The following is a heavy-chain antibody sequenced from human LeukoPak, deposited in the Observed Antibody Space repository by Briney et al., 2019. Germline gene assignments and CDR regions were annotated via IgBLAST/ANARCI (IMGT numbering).Heavy chain of an antibody. CDR1: GDSISSFY. Sequence: SETLSLTCTVSGDSISSFYWSWIRQPPGKGLEWIGYIYYSGRTNYNPSLKSRVTISVDTSKNQFSLKLSSVTAADTAVYYCATGGGGGRSLHFDYWGQGTLVTVSS. CDR2: IYYSGRT. V-gene: IGHV4-59*01. D-gene: IGHD1-26*01. J-gene: IGHJ4*02. CDR3: ATGGGGGRSLHFDY.